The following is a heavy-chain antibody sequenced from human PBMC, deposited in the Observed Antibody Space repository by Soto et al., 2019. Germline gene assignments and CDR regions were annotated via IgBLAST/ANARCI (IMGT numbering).Heavy chain of an antibody. CDR3: ARGGGFGYYGMDV. Sequence: EVQLVESGGGLVKPGGSLRLSCAASGFTFSSYSMNWVRQAPGKGLEWVSSISSSSSYIYYADSVKGRFTISRDNAKNSLYLKMNSLRAEDTAVYYCARGGGFGYYGMDVWGQGTTVTVSS. D-gene: IGHD5-12*01. CDR1: GFTFSSYS. J-gene: IGHJ6*02. CDR2: ISSSSSYI. V-gene: IGHV3-21*01.